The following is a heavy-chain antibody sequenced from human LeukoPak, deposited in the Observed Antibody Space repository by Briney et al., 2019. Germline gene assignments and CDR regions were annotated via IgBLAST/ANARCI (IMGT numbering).Heavy chain of an antibody. CDR2: INPSGGST. Sequence: ASVKVSCKAPGYTFTSYYMHWLRQAPGQGLEWMGIINPSGGSTSYAQKFQGRVTMTRDTSTSTVYMELSSLRSEDTAVYYCARDYCGGDCFPDYWGQGTLVTVSS. V-gene: IGHV1-46*01. J-gene: IGHJ4*02. CDR3: ARDYCGGDCFPDY. D-gene: IGHD2-21*02. CDR1: GYTFTSYY.